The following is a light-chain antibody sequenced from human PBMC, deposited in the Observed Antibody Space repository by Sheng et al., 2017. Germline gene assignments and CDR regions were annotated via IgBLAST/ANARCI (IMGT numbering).Light chain of an antibody. J-gene: IGLJ1*01. Sequence: QSVLTQPPSVSGAPGQRVTIACTGSSSNIGADYDVQWYQQIPGTAPKALIYGDSNRPSGVPDRFSGSKSGNTASLTISGLQAEDEADYYCCSYAGSYTYVFGTGTKVTVL. CDR1: SSNIGADYD. CDR2: GDS. CDR3: CSYAGSYTYV. V-gene: IGLV1-40*01.